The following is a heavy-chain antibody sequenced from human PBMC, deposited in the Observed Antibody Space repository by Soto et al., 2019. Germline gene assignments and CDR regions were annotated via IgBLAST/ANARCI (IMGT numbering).Heavy chain of an antibody. J-gene: IGHJ5*02. CDR2: IIPEFGSA. V-gene: IGHV1-69*01. D-gene: IGHD6-19*01. Sequence: QMQLVQSGAEVKKPGSSVKVSCKASRGTFSSYAINWVRQAPGQGLEWMGGIIPEFGSANYAQKFQGRVTITADESTSTAYMELSSLRSEDTALYYCARAGVLNWFDPWAQGTLVTVSS. CDR1: RGTFSSYA. CDR3: ARAGVLNWFDP.